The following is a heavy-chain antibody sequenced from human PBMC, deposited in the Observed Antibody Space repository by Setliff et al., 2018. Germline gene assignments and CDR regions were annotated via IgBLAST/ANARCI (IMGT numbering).Heavy chain of an antibody. J-gene: IGHJ4*02. CDR2: TNPNSGNT. Sequence: ASVKVSCKASGYTFTSYDINWVRQATGQGLEWMGWTNPNSGNTGYAQKFQGRVTITRNTSISTAHMELSSLRSEDTAVYYCARGLLWFGEPSWWGQGTLVTVSS. CDR1: GYTFTSYD. D-gene: IGHD3-10*01. V-gene: IGHV1-8*03. CDR3: ARGLLWFGEPSW.